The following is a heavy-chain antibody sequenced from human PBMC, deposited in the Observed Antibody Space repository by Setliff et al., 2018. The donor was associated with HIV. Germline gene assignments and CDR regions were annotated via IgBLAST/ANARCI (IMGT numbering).Heavy chain of an antibody. CDR3: ARRRSMPNNAFDI. CDR1: GYSIRSGYY. J-gene: IGHJ3*02. V-gene: IGHV4-38-2*01. Sequence: SETLSLTCAVSGYSIRSGYYWGWIRQPPGKGLERIGNIYHSGNTFHNPSLKSRVTISVHTSKNQFSLKLSSVTAADTAVYYCARRRSMPNNAFDIWGQGTMVTVSS. CDR2: IYHSGNT. D-gene: IGHD2-2*01.